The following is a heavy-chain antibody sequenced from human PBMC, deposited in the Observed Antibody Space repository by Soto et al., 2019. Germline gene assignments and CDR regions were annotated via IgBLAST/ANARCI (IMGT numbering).Heavy chain of an antibody. J-gene: IGHJ6*02. CDR1: GGTFSSYA. V-gene: IGHV1-69*13. D-gene: IGHD3-3*01. CDR3: ARGDREYYDFWSGCYWVRGPRGYYGMDV. Sequence: SVKVSCKASGGTFSSYAISWVRQAPGQGLEWMGGIIPIFGTANYAQKFQGRVTITADESTSTAYMELSSLRSEDTAVYYCARGDREYYDFWSGCYWVRGPRGYYGMDVWGQGTTVTVSS. CDR2: IIPIFGTA.